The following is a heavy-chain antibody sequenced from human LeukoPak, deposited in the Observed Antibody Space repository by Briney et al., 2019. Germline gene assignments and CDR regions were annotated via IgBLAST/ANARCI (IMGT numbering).Heavy chain of an antibody. CDR1: GYTFTSYY. Sequence: ASVKVSCKASGYTFTSYYIHWVRQAPGQGLEWMGIINPSGGSTSYAQKFQGRVTMTRDMSTSTVYMELSSLRSEDTAVYYCARATYYYDSSGYYQALSDFQHWGQGTLVTVSS. D-gene: IGHD3-22*01. CDR3: ARATYYYDSSGYYQALSDFQH. CDR2: INPSGGST. J-gene: IGHJ1*01. V-gene: IGHV1-46*01.